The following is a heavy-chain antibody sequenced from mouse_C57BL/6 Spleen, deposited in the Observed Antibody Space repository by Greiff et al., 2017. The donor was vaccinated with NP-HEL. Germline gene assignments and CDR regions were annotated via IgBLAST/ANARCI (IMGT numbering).Heavy chain of an antibody. CDR3: ARSYYDYEGAMDY. CDR1: GYTFTGYW. D-gene: IGHD2-4*01. J-gene: IGHJ4*01. V-gene: IGHV1-9*01. CDR2: ILPGSGGT. Sequence: QVQLKQSGAELMKPGASVKLSCKATGYTFTGYWIEWVKQRPGHGLEWIGEILPGSGGTNYNEKFKGKATFTADTSSNTAYMQLSSLTTEDSAIYYCARSYYDYEGAMDYWGQGTSVTVSS.